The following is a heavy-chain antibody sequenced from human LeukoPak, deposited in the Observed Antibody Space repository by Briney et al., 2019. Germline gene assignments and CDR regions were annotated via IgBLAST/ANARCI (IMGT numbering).Heavy chain of an antibody. Sequence: GASVKISCKASGYTFTSYAIHWVRQAPGQRLEWMGLINTGNGNTKYSQKFQGSVTITRDMSASTVYMELRSLRSGDTAMYYCARGRECSSASCYWTFDYWGQGTLVPVSS. D-gene: IGHD2-2*01. CDR3: ARGRECSSASCYWTFDY. CDR2: INTGNGNT. CDR1: GYTFTSYA. V-gene: IGHV1-3*04. J-gene: IGHJ4*02.